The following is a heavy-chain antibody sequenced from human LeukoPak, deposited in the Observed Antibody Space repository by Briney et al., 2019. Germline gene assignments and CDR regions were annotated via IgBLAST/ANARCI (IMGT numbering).Heavy chain of an antibody. Sequence: ASVKVSCKASGGTFSGYSISWVRQAPGPRLEWMGAIITIFDKTNYTQTFPGRVTITADESTTTAYMELSNLRSEDTAVYYCARGGLRDTLIGPKYYFDYWGQGTLVTVSS. CDR3: ARGGLRDTLIGPKYYFDY. CDR2: IITIFDKT. CDR1: GGTFSGYS. D-gene: IGHD5-12*01. J-gene: IGHJ4*02. V-gene: IGHV1-69*13.